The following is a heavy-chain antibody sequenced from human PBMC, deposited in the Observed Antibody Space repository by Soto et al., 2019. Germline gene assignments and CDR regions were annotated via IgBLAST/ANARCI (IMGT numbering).Heavy chain of an antibody. CDR3: AKEIRCTGGNCLFYYGMDV. V-gene: IGHV3-30*18. J-gene: IGHJ6*02. Sequence: GGSLRLSCAASGFTFSSYGMHWVRLAPGEGLEWVAVISYDGSNKYYADSVKGRFTISRDNSKNTVYLQMNSLRADDTAVYHCAKEIRCTGGNCLFYYGMDVWGQGTTVTVSS. CDR1: GFTFSSYG. CDR2: ISYDGSNK. D-gene: IGHD2-15*01.